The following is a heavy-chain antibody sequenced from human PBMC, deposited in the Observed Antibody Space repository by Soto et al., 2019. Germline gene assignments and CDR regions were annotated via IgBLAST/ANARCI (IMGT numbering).Heavy chain of an antibody. CDR2: IIPIFGTA. CDR3: ARFRWELRDHALDI. CDR1: GGTFSSYA. J-gene: IGHJ3*02. D-gene: IGHD2-15*01. Sequence: QVQLVQSGAEVKKPGSSVKVSCKASGGTFSSYAISWVRQAPGQGLEWMGGIIPIFGTANYAQKFQGRVTMTADKSKSTAYVELSSLRSEDTAVYYCARFRWELRDHALDIWGQGTMVTVSS. V-gene: IGHV1-69*06.